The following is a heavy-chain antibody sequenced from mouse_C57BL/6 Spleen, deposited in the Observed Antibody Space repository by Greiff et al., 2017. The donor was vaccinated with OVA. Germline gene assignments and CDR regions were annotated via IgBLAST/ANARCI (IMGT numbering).Heavy chain of an antibody. D-gene: IGHD2-5*01. CDR2: ISDGGSYT. CDR1: GFTFSSYA. J-gene: IGHJ3*01. Sequence: EVKVEESGGGLVKPGGSLKLSCAASGFTFSSYAMSWVRQTPEKRLEWVATISDGGSYTYYPDNVKGRFTISRDNAKNNLYLQMSHLKSEDTAMYYCAREDYSNYEFAYWGQGTLVTVSA. CDR3: AREDYSNYEFAY. V-gene: IGHV5-4*01.